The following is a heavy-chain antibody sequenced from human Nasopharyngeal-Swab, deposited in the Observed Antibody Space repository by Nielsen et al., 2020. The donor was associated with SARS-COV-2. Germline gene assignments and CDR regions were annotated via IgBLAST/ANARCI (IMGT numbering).Heavy chain of an antibody. V-gene: IGHV3-30*03. CDR2: ISYDGSNK. Sequence: SCAASGFTFSSYGMHWVRQAPGKGLEWVAVISYDGSNKYYADSVKGRFTISRDNSKNTLYLQMNSLRAEDTAVYYCARELRRLRNWFDPWGQGTLVTISS. CDR3: ARELRRLRNWFDP. D-gene: IGHD1-7*01. CDR1: GFTFSSYG. J-gene: IGHJ5*02.